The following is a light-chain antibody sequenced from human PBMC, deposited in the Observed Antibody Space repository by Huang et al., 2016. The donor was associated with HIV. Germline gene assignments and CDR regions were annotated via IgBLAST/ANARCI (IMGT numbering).Light chain of an antibody. J-gene: IGKJ2*03. Sequence: IVLTQSPATLSLSPGERATLSCRASQTVTNNYLAWYQQRPGQAPRLLTYGASTRATGIPDRFSGSGSGTDFTLTISRLEPKDFVVYYCQQFGSSPPYSFGQGTKLEIK. CDR2: GAS. V-gene: IGKV3-20*01. CDR1: QTVTNNY. CDR3: QQFGSSPPYS.